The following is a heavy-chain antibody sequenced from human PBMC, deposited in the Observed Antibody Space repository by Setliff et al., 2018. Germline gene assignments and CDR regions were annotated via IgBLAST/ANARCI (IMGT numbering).Heavy chain of an antibody. D-gene: IGHD3-22*01. CDR3: VREGVDSRSSTDYRYYMDV. CDR2: INPNSGGT. CDR1: GYIFTNYY. V-gene: IGHV1-2*02. Sequence: RASVKVSCKTSGYIFTNYYIHWVRQAPGQGLEWTGWINPNSGGTKYAQKFQGRVTITTDESTSTAFMQLSSLRSEDTAVYYCVREGVDSRSSTDYRYYMDVWGKGTTVTVSS. J-gene: IGHJ6*03.